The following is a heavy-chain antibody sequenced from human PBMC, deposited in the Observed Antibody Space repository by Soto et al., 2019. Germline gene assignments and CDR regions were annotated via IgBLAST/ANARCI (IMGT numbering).Heavy chain of an antibody. J-gene: IGHJ4*02. CDR2: INPSGGST. D-gene: IGHD4-17*01. CDR1: GYTFTSYY. V-gene: IGHV1-46*01. Sequence: QVQLVQSGAEVKKPGAAVKVSCKASGYTFTSYYMHWLRQAPGQGLEWMGIINPSGGSTSYAQKFQGRVTMTRDTSTSTVDMELSSLRSEDTAVYYCARGLRPLGTFDYWGQETLVTVSS. CDR3: ARGLRPLGTFDY.